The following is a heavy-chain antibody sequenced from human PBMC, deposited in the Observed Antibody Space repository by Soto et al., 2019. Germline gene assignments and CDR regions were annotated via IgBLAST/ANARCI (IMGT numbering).Heavy chain of an antibody. V-gene: IGHV4-4*02. Sequence: PSETLSLTCAVSGGSISSSNWWSWVRQPPGKGLEWIGEIYHSGSTNYNPSLKSRVTISVDKSKNQFSLKLSSVTAADTAVYYCARARTGTTGVDWLDPWGQGTLVTVSS. CDR1: GGSISSSNW. CDR2: IYHSGST. CDR3: ARARTGTTGVDWLDP. D-gene: IGHD1-7*01. J-gene: IGHJ5*02.